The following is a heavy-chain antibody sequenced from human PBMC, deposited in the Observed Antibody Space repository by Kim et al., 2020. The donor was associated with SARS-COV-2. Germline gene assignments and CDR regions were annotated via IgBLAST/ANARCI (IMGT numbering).Heavy chain of an antibody. V-gene: IGHV3-7*03. D-gene: IGHD3-10*01. CDR2: ET. Sequence: ETNDVDSVKSRSTNSRDNAKNSLYLQLNNLGAEDSAVYYCANGGWLDYWGQGILVTVSS. CDR3: ANGGWLDY. J-gene: IGHJ4*02.